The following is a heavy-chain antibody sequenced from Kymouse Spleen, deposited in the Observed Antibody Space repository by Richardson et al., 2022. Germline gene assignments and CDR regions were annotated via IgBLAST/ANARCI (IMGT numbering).Heavy chain of an antibody. Sequence: EVQLVESGGGLVQPGRSLRLSCAASGFTFDDYAMHWVRQAPGKGLEWVSGISWNSGSIGYADSVKGRFTISRDNAKNSLYLQMNSLRAEDTALYYCAKDSPCTNGVCYTPWVWGQGTTVTVSS. CDR2: ISWNSGSI. V-gene: IGHV3-9*01. CDR3: AKDSPCTNGVCYTPWV. J-gene: IGHJ6*02. D-gene: IGHD2-8*01. CDR1: GFTFDDYA.